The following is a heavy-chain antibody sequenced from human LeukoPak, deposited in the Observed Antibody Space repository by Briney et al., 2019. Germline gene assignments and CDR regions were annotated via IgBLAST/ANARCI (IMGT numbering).Heavy chain of an antibody. Sequence: SETLSLTCAVYGGSFSGYYWSWIRQPPGKGLEWIGSIYYSGSTYYNPSLKSRVTISVDTSKNQFSLKLSSVTAADTAVYYCARHQTPSVAGTFDYWGQGTLVTVSS. CDR2: IYYSGST. CDR1: GGSFSGYY. D-gene: IGHD6-19*01. V-gene: IGHV4-34*01. CDR3: ARHQTPSVAGTFDY. J-gene: IGHJ4*02.